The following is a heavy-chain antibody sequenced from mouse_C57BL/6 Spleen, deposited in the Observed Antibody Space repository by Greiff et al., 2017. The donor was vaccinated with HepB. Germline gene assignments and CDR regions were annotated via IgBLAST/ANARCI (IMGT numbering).Heavy chain of an antibody. CDR1: GFNIKDYY. V-gene: IGHV14-2*01. CDR3: ARGYDGYLYYFDY. J-gene: IGHJ2*01. D-gene: IGHD2-3*01. CDR2: IDPEDGET. Sequence: VQLQQSGAELVKPGASVKLSCTASGFNIKDYYMHWVKQRTEQGLEWIGRIDPEDGETKSAPKFQGKATITADTSSNTAYLQLSSLTSEDTAVYYCARGYDGYLYYFDYWGQGTTLTVSS.